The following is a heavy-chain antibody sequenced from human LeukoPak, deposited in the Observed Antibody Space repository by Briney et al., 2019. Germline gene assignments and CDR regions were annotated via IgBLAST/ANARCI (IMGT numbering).Heavy chain of an antibody. V-gene: IGHV4-38-2*01. D-gene: IGHD2-2*03. CDR1: GYSISSGYY. CDR2: IYHSGST. J-gene: IGHJ4*02. Sequence: PSETLSLTCAVSGYSISSGYYWGWLRPPPGKGLGWIGSIYHSGSTYYNPPLKSRVTIAVDTYNNYFLLQLSSAAAAAPAVYYCASHSRVVDIVVVPAALSDYWGQGPLVTVSS. CDR3: ASHSRVVDIVVVPAALSDY.